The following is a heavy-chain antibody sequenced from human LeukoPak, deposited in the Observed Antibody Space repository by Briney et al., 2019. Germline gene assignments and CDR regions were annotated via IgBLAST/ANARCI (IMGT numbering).Heavy chain of an antibody. CDR3: ARRPFDY. V-gene: IGHV4-34*01. J-gene: IGHJ4*02. CDR1: GGSFSGYY. CDR2: INHSGST. Sequence: SETLSLTCAVYGGSFSGYYWSWIRRPPGKGLEWIGEINHSGSTNYNPSLKSRVTISVDTSKNQFSLKLSSVTAADTAVYYCARRPFDYWGQGTLVTVSS.